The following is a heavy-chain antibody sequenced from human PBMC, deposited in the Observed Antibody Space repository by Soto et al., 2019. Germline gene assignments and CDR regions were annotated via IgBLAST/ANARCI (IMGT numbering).Heavy chain of an antibody. D-gene: IGHD2-2*01. J-gene: IGHJ6*02. CDR1: GYTFTSYY. V-gene: IGHV1-46*03. Sequence: ASVKVSCKASGYTFTSYYMHWVRQAPGQGLEWMGIINPSGGSTSYAQKIQGRVNMTRDTSTSTDYIEMSSLRSEDTAVYYCARDRLVVRKTAAIVYYYYGMDVWGQGTTVTVSS. CDR2: INPSGGST. CDR3: ARDRLVVRKTAAIVYYYYGMDV.